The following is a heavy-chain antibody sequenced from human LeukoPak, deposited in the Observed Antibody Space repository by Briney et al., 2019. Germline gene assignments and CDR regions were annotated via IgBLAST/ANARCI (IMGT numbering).Heavy chain of an antibody. J-gene: IGHJ4*02. Sequence: ASVKVSSEASGYTFTGYYIHWVRQAPGQGLEWMGWINPNGGDTNYAQKFQGRVTMTRDTSISTAYMALSRLKYDDAAVYYCAREYYYASGNYYNRIDYWGQGTLVTVSS. CDR1: GYTFTGYY. CDR2: INPNGGDT. CDR3: AREYYYASGNYYNRIDY. D-gene: IGHD3-10*01. V-gene: IGHV1-2*02.